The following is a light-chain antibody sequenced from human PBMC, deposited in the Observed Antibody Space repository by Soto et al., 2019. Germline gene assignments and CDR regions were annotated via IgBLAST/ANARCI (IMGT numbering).Light chain of an antibody. CDR3: QQYGTSPIT. V-gene: IGKV3-20*01. J-gene: IGKJ5*01. Sequence: EIVLTQSPATLSLSPGERATLSCRASQSVSSHLAWFQQRPGQAPRLLIYDASNRATGIPERFSGSGSGTDFTLTISSLEPEDFAVYYCQQYGTSPITFGQGTRLEIK. CDR1: QSVSSH. CDR2: DAS.